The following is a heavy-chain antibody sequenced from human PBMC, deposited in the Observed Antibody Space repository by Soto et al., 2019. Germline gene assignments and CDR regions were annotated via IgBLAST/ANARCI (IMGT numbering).Heavy chain of an antibody. V-gene: IGHV4-39*02. CDR2: VHASGTS. D-gene: IGHD5-12*01. J-gene: IGHJ6*03. CDR3: ARRVDFPHYMDV. CDR1: GGSISSSSYY. Sequence: SETLSLTCTVSGGSISSSSYYWGWIRQPPGKGLEWIGCVHASGTSTYNPSLESRVTMSVDTSKNHFSLRLQSVIAADTAVYYCARRVDFPHYMDVWGKGTTVTVSS.